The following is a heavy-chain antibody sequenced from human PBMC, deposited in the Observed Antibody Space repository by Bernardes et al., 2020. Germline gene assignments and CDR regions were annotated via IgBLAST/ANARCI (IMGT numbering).Heavy chain of an antibody. V-gene: IGHV3-53*01. J-gene: IGHJ3*02. CDR3: DDAFDI. CDR2: IYSGGST. D-gene: IGHD2-21*02. CDR1: GFTVSSNY. Sequence: GGSLRLSCAASGFTVSSNYMSWVRQAPGKGLEWVSVIYSGGSTYYADSVKGRFTISRDNSKNTLYLQMNSLRAEDTAGGNSDDAFDIWGQGTMVTVSS.